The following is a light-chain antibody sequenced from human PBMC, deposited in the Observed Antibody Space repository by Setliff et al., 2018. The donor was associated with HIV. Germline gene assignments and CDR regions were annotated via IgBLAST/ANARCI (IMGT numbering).Light chain of an antibody. CDR2: YDS. Sequence: SYELTQPPSVSVAPGKTARITCGGNNIGSKSVHWYQQKPGQAPVLVIYYDSDRPSGIPERFSGSKSGNTATLTISGVEAGDEADYYCQVWDSSSDHSYVFGTGTKV. J-gene: IGLJ1*01. CDR1: NIGSKS. CDR3: QVWDSSSDHSYV. V-gene: IGLV3-21*04.